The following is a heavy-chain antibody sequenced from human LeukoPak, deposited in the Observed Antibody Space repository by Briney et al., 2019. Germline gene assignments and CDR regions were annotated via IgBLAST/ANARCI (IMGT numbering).Heavy chain of an antibody. CDR1: GGSISSSNW. J-gene: IGHJ4*02. CDR3: ARVGFDGSGSYYLDY. Sequence: PSETLSLTCAVSGGSISSSNWWSWVRQPPGKGLEWIGEIYHSGSTNYNPSLKSRVTISVDKSKNQFSLKLSAVTAADTAVYYCARVGFDGSGSYYLDYWGQGTLVTVSS. D-gene: IGHD3-10*01. V-gene: IGHV4-4*02. CDR2: IYHSGST.